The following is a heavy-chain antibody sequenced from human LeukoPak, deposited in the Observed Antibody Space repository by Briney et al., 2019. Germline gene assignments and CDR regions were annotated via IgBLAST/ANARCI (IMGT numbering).Heavy chain of an antibody. CDR2: IYTSGST. CDR3: ARDSAAYDFWSGPSYYYYYMDV. J-gene: IGHJ6*03. D-gene: IGHD3-3*01. Sequence: RPSETLSLTCTVSGGSISSYYWSWIRQPAGKGLEWIGRIYTSGSTNYNPSLKSRVTMSVDTSKNQFSLKLSSVTAADTAVYYCARDSAAYDFWSGPSYYYYYMDVWGKGTTVTVSS. CDR1: GGSISSYY. V-gene: IGHV4-4*07.